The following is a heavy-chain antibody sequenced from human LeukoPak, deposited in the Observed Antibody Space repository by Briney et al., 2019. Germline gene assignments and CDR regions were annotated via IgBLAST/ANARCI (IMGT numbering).Heavy chain of an antibody. D-gene: IGHD6-6*01. Sequence: SSETLSLTCAVYGGSFSGYYWSWIRQPPGKGPEWIGEINHSGSTNYNPSLNSRVTISVDTSKNQFSLKLSSVTAADTAVYYCARDLIAARARGYMDVWGKGTTVTVSS. V-gene: IGHV4-34*01. J-gene: IGHJ6*03. CDR2: INHSGST. CDR3: ARDLIAARARGYMDV. CDR1: GGSFSGYY.